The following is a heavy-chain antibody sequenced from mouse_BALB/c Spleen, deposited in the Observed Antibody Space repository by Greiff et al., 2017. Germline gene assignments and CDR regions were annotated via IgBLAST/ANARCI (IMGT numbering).Heavy chain of an antibody. J-gene: IGHJ3*01. CDR1: GYAFSSYW. CDR2: IYPGDGDT. D-gene: IGHD1-1*01. V-gene: IGHV1-80*01. CDR3: AGDYYGWFAY. Sequence: VQLQQSGAELVRPGSSVKISCKASGYAFSSYWMNWVKQRPGQGLEWIGQIYPGDGDTNYNGKFKGKATLTADKSSSTAYMQLSSLTSEDSAVYFCAGDYYGWFAYWGQGTLVTVSA.